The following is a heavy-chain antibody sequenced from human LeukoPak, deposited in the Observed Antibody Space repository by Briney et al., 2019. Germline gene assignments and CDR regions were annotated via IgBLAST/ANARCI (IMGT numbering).Heavy chain of an antibody. Sequence: WIGWVRQMPGKGLEWIGYIYHSGSTYYNPSLKSRVTMSVDTSKNQFSLKLSSVTAADTAVYYCARDRDIVVGFDAFDIWGQGTMVTVSS. J-gene: IGHJ3*02. D-gene: IGHD2-2*01. CDR2: IYHSGST. CDR1: W. V-gene: IGHV4-28*03. CDR3: ARDRDIVVGFDAFDI.